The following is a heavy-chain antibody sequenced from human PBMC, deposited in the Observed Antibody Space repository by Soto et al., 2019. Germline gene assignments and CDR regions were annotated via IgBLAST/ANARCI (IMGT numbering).Heavy chain of an antibody. D-gene: IGHD3-3*01. CDR3: ARHPVLRFLEWSYGMDV. CDR1: GYXFTKNW. J-gene: IGHJ6*02. Sequence: EXLKISCRSTGYXFTKNWLVWVRHMPGKGLEWMGIIYPGYSDNRYSPSFQGQVTISAHKSISTAYLQWSSLKDSDTAMYYCARHPVLRFLEWSYGMDVWGQGTTVTVS. V-gene: IGHV5-51*01. CDR2: IYPGYSDN.